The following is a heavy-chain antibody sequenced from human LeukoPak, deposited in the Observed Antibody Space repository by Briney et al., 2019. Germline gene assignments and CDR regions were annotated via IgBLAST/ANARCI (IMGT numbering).Heavy chain of an antibody. CDR3: ARHAHSSSWYGWIFDP. D-gene: IGHD6-13*01. CDR1: GGPISSYY. CDR2: IYYSGST. Sequence: PSETLSLTCTVSGGPISSYYWSWIRQPPGKGLEWIGYIYYSGSTNYNPSLKSRVTISVDTSKNQFSLKLSSVTAADTAVYYCARHAHSSSWYGWIFDPWGQGTLVTVSS. V-gene: IGHV4-59*08. J-gene: IGHJ5*02.